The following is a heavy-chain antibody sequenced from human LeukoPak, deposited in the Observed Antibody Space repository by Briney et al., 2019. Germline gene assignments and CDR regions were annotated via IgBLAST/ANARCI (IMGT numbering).Heavy chain of an antibody. Sequence: GGSLRLSCAASGFTFSSYSMNWVRQAPGKGLEWVSSISSSSSYIYYADSVKGRFTISRDNAKNSLYLQMNSLRAEDTAVYYCARDRTTVVSPMGYWGQGTLVTVSS. D-gene: IGHD4-23*01. J-gene: IGHJ4*02. CDR3: ARDRTTVVSPMGY. V-gene: IGHV3-21*04. CDR1: GFTFSSYS. CDR2: ISSSSSYI.